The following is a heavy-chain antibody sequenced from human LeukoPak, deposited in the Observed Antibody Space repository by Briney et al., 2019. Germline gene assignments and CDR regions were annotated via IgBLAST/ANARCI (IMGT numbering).Heavy chain of an antibody. CDR3: TRVFSRGIAVAGSLEDY. J-gene: IGHJ4*02. V-gene: IGHV3-23*01. D-gene: IGHD6-19*01. CDR1: GFTFSSYA. CDR2: ISGSGGST. Sequence: PGGSLRLSCAASGFTFSSYAMSWVRQAPGKGLEWVSAISGSGGSTYYADSVKGRFTISRDNSKNTLYLQMNSLRAEDTAVYYCTRVFSRGIAVAGSLEDYWGQGTLVTVSS.